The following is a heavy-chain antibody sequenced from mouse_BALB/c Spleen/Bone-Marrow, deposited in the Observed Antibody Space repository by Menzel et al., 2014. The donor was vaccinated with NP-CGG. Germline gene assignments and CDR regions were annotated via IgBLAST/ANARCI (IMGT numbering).Heavy chain of an antibody. J-gene: IGHJ1*01. CDR3: ARYYNYYFDV. V-gene: IGHV1S81*02. Sequence: QVHVKQSGAEPVKPGASVRLSCKTSGYTFTNYWMHWVKQRPGQGLEWIGDINPSNGRATYSEKFKSKATLTVDKSSSTAYMQLSSLTSEDSAVYYCARYYNYYFDVWGAGTTVTVSS. CDR1: GYTFTNYW. CDR2: INPSNGRA. D-gene: IGHD1-1*01.